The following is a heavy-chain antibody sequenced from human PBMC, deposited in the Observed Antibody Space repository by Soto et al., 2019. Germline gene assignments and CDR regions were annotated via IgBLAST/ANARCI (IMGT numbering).Heavy chain of an antibody. D-gene: IGHD3-3*01. V-gene: IGHV3-74*01. Sequence: EVQLVESGGGLVQPGGSLRLSCAASGISLSAYWMHWVRQVPGKGLEWIARINEDGRSTSYMDSVKGRFTISRDNARDTLYLPMNSLRLEDTAVYYCARGWVERLPRQPPSDYWGQGTLVTVSS. J-gene: IGHJ4*02. CDR2: INEDGRST. CDR3: ARGWVERLPRQPPSDY. CDR1: GISLSAYW.